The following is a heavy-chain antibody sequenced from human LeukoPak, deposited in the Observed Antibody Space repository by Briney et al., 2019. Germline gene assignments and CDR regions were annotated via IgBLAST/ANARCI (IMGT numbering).Heavy chain of an antibody. CDR1: GFTFSSYA. J-gene: IGHJ5*02. CDR2: ISSNGGST. Sequence: GGSLRLSCAASGFTFSSYAMHWVRQAPGKGLEYVSAISSNGGSTYYANSVKGRFTISRDNSKNTLYLQMGSLRAEDTAVYYCAKVLLYSSSWFPGWFDPWGQGTLVTVSS. CDR3: AKVLLYSSSWFPGWFDP. D-gene: IGHD6-13*01. V-gene: IGHV3-64*01.